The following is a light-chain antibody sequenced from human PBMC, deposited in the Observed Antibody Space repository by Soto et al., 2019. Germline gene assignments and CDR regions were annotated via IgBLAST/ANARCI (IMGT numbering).Light chain of an antibody. CDR2: AAS. V-gene: IGKV1-39*01. CDR3: QQIYSTPLT. CDR1: QSLSSY. Sequence: DIQMTQSPSSLSASVGDRVTITCRASQSLSSYLNWYQQKPGKAPNLLIYAASSSQSGVPSRFSGSGSGTDFTLTINSLQPEDFATYYCQQIYSTPLTFGGGTKVDIK. J-gene: IGKJ4*01.